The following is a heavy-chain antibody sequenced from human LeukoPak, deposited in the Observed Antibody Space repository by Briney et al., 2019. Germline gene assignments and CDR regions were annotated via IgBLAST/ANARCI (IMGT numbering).Heavy chain of an antibody. D-gene: IGHD1-14*01. V-gene: IGHV4-59*12. CDR2: IYYSGST. Sequence: SETLSLTCTVSGGSISSYYWSWIRQPPGKGLEWIGYIYYSGSTNYNPSLKSRVTMSVDTSKNQFSLKLNSVTPEDAAVYYCARDSITKIPYYGMDVWGQGTTVTVSS. CDR1: GGSISSYY. CDR3: ARDSITKIPYYGMDV. J-gene: IGHJ6*02.